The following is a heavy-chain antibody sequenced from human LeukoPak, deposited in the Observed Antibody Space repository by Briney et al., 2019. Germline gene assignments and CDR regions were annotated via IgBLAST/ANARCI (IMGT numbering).Heavy chain of an antibody. CDR2: ISAYNGNT. J-gene: IGHJ3*02. V-gene: IGHV1-18*01. CDR3: ATPGHYGDYAGAFDI. CDR1: GYTFTSYG. Sequence: GASVTVSCKASGYTFTSYGISWVRQAPGQGLEWMGWISAYNGNTNYAQKLQGRVTMTTDTSTSTAYMELSSLRSEDTAVYYCATPGHYGDYAGAFDIWGQGTMVTVSS. D-gene: IGHD4-17*01.